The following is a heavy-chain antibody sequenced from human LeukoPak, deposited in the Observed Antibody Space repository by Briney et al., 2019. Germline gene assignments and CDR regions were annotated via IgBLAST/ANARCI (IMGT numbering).Heavy chain of an antibody. CDR3: AKDKRIAVAGYDAFDI. CDR2: ISGSGGST. CDR1: GFTFSSYG. Sequence: GGTLRLSCAASGFTFSSYGMSWVRQAPGKGLEWVSAISGSGGSTYYADSVKGRFTISRDNSKNTLYLQMNSLRAEDTAVYYCAKDKRIAVAGYDAFDIWGQGTMVTVSS. D-gene: IGHD6-19*01. V-gene: IGHV3-23*01. J-gene: IGHJ3*02.